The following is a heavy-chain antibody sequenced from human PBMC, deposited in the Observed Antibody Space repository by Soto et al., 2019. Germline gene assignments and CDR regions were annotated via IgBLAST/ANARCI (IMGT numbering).Heavy chain of an antibody. J-gene: IGHJ6*02. Sequence: QVRLVQSGAEVKKPGSSVKVSCKASGGVFRTFSIYWVRQAPGQGLEWMGSIIPIFGTPNYAPKFQGRVTISADESTSTAYMEVTSLRSEDTAMYFCASRQGGTLDSYYNMDVWGQGPTVTVSS. V-gene: IGHV1-69*18. CDR1: GGVFRTFS. CDR3: ASRQGGTLDSYYNMDV. CDR2: IIPIFGTP. D-gene: IGHD1-1*01.